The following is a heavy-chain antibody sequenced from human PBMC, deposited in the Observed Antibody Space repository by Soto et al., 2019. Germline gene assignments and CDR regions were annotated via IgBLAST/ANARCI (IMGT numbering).Heavy chain of an antibody. CDR3: AKRPWADYGGIIDP. CDR1: GGSISSGGYY. CDR2: IYYST. J-gene: IGHJ5*02. D-gene: IGHD4-17*01. V-gene: IGHV4-31*03. Sequence: PSETLSLTCTVSGGSISSGGYYWSWIRQHPGKGLEWIGYIYYSTYYNPSLKSRVTISVDTSKNQFSLKLSSVTAADTAVYYCAKRPWADYGGIIDPWGQGTLVNAS.